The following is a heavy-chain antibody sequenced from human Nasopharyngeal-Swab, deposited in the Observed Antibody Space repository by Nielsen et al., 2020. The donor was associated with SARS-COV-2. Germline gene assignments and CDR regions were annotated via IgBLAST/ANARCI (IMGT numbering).Heavy chain of an antibody. J-gene: IGHJ4*02. D-gene: IGHD5-18*01. V-gene: IGHV4-34*01. CDR1: GWSFSGYY. CDR2: INHSGTT. CDR3: ARSGYSYGLPVGYFGH. Sequence: SETLSLTCAVDGWSFSGYYWSWIRQPPGKGLEWIGEINHSGTTNYNPSLKSRVSISVDTSRNQFSLKLRSMTAADTAVYYCARSGYSYGLPVGYFGHWGQGILVTVSS.